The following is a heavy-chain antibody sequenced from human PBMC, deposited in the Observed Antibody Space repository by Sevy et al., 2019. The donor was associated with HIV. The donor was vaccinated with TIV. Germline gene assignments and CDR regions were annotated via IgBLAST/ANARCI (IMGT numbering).Heavy chain of an antibody. CDR2: ISAYNGNT. CDR3: ARDLGYCSSTSCYNWFDP. CDR1: GYTCTSYG. J-gene: IGHJ5*02. D-gene: IGHD2-2*01. V-gene: IGHV1-18*01. Sequence: ASVKVSCKASGYTCTSYGISWVRPAPRQGLEWMGWISAYNGNTNYAQKLQGRVTMTTDTSTSTAYMELRSLRSDDTAVYYCARDLGYCSSTSCYNWFDPWGQGTLVTVSS.